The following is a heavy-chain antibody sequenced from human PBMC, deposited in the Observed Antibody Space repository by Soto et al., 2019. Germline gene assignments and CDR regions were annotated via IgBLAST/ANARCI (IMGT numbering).Heavy chain of an antibody. V-gene: IGHV1-69*13. J-gene: IGHJ4*02. CDR2: IIPLFGTA. Sequence: SVKVSCKASGGTFSTYAIDWVRQAPGQGLEWMGGIIPLFGTAKYAQNFQGRITITADESTNTAYMELRSLRSQDTAVYYCARGVHYDSSGYYYFYWGQGPLVTVSS. CDR1: GGTFSTYA. D-gene: IGHD3-22*01. CDR3: ARGVHYDSSGYYYFY.